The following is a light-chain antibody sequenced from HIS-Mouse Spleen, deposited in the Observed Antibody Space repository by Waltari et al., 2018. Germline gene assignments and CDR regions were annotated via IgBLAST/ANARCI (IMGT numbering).Light chain of an antibody. CDR1: QSLLLSNGYNY. CDR3: MQALQTPFT. Sequence: DIVMTQSPLSLPVTPGEPASFSCKSSQSLLLSNGYNYLDWYLQKPGQSPQLLIYLGSNRASGVPDRFSGSGSGTDFTLKISRVEAEDVGVYYCMQALQTPFTFGPGTKVDIK. J-gene: IGKJ3*01. V-gene: IGKV2-28*01. CDR2: LGS.